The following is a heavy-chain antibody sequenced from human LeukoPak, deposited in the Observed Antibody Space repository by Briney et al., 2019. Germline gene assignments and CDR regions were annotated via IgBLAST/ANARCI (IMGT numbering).Heavy chain of an antibody. D-gene: IGHD5-12*01. CDR3: ARAGGVVATIQVEYYYMDV. V-gene: IGHV1-3*01. Sequence: GASVKVSCKASGGTFSSYAMHWVRQAPGQRLEWMGWINAGNGDTNYAQKLQGRVTMTTDTSTSTAYMELRSLRSDDTAVYYCARAGGVVATIQVEYYYMDVWGKGTTVTVSS. J-gene: IGHJ6*03. CDR1: GGTFSSYA. CDR2: INAGNGDT.